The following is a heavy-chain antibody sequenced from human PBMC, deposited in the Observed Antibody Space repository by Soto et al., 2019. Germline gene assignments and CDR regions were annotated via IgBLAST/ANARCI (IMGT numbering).Heavy chain of an antibody. CDR3: ARLGGYHQAFAS. D-gene: IGHD5-12*01. CDR2: IYYTGTT. J-gene: IGHJ4*02. CDR1: GGSIRDYY. Sequence: SETLSLTCTVPGGSIRDYYWGWIRQSPGKGLEWIGYIYYTGTTKYNPSLKSRVTISVDSSKNQFSLKLDSVTAADTAVYYCARLGGYHQAFASWGQGTLVTVSS. V-gene: IGHV4-59*08.